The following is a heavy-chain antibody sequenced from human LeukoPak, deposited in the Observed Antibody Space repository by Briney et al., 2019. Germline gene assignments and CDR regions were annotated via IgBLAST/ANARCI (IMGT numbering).Heavy chain of an antibody. V-gene: IGHV1-2*02. Sequence: ASVKVSCKTSGYTFTGYFIYWVRQAPGQGLEWMGWINPNTGARNYAQNFQGRITLTRDTSISTAYMEVSSLRSDDTAVYYCARVLQDHLVVRGIDYWGQGTLVTVSS. CDR2: INPNTGAR. D-gene: IGHD2-15*01. J-gene: IGHJ4*02. CDR3: ARVLQDHLVVRGIDY. CDR1: GYTFTGYF.